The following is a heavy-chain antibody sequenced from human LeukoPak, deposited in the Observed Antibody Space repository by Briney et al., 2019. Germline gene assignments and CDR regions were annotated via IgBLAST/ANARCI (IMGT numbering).Heavy chain of an antibody. CDR2: ISRGSDHI. D-gene: IGHD6-13*01. V-gene: IGHV3-21*01. CDR1: GFTFSSYA. J-gene: IGHJ4*02. CDR3: ARDKGEQQLDY. Sequence: GGSLRLSCAASGFTFSSYAMNWVRQAPGKGLEWVSSISRGSDHIFYADSMKGRFTISRDNAKNSLYLQMNSLGAEDTAVYYCARDKGEQQLDYWGQGTLVTVSS.